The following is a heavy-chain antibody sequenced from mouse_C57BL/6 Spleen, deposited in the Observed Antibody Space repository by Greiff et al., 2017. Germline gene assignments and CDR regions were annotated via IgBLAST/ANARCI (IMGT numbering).Heavy chain of an antibody. CDR3: ARNMGLRSWFAY. CDR2: IDPSDSYT. V-gene: IGHV1-69*01. CDR1: GYTFTSYW. D-gene: IGHD1-1*01. J-gene: IGHJ3*01. Sequence: QVQLQQPGAELVMPGASVKLSCKASGYTFTSYWMHWVKQRPGQGLEWIGEIDPSDSYTNYNQKFKGKSTLTVDKSSSTAYMQLSSLTSEDSAVYYCARNMGLRSWFAYWGQGTLVTVSA.